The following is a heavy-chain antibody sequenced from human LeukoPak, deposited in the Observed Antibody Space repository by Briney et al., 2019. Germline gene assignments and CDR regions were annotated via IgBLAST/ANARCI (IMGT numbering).Heavy chain of an antibody. CDR3: ASTRRDGYKGSAFDI. Sequence: SETLSLTCAVYGGSFSGYYWSWIRQPPGKGLEWIGEINHSGSTNYNPSLKSRVTISVDTSKNQFSLKLSSVTAADTAVYYCASTRRDGYKGSAFDIWGQGTMVTVSS. CDR2: INHSGST. V-gene: IGHV4-34*01. D-gene: IGHD5-24*01. CDR1: GGSFSGYY. J-gene: IGHJ3*02.